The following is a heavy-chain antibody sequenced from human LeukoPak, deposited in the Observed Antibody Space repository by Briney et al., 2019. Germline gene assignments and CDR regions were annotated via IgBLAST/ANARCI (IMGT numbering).Heavy chain of an antibody. CDR2: IGGST. CDR3: ARVRDGYNDAYDI. V-gene: IGHV1-46*01. D-gene: IGHD5-24*01. Sequence: ASVKVSCKASGYSFSNYYIHWVRQAPGQGLEWMGIIGGSTNYAQKFQGRVTMTRDTSTSTVYMELSSLRSEDTAVYYCARVRDGYNDAYDIWGQGTMVTVHS. J-gene: IGHJ3*02. CDR1: GYSFSNYY.